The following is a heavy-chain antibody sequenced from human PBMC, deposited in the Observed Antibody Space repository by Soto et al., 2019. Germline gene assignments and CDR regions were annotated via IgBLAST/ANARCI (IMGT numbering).Heavy chain of an antibody. Sequence: PSETLSLTCVVYDGSLTEYHWSWVRQTPGKGLEWIGEVSHHGTSHYNPSLGSRVIMSFDTSKDQFSLTLQSVTAADTGIYYCARGQSAVDVFFPTPVPFDPWDPGTPGTAPQ. D-gene: IGHD1-1*01. CDR3: ARGQSAVDVFFPTPVPFDP. J-gene: IGHJ5*02. CDR2: VSHHGTS. CDR1: DGSLTEYH. V-gene: IGHV4-34*01.